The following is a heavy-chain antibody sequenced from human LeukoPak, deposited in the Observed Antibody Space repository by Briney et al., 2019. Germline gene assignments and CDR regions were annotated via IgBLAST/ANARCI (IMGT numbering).Heavy chain of an antibody. J-gene: IGHJ4*02. D-gene: IGHD3-9*01. V-gene: IGHV4-59*01. CDR2: IYYSGST. CDR1: GGSISGYS. Sequence: SETLSLTCTVSGGSISGYSWSWIRQPPGKGLECIGYIYYSGSTNYNPSLKSRVTMSVDTSKNQFSLSLSSVTAADTAVYYCASNYDILTGYYGHWGQGTLVTVSS. CDR3: ASNYDILTGYYGH.